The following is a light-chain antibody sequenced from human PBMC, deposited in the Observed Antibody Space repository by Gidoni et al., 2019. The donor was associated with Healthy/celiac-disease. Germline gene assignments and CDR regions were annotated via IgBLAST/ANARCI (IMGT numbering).Light chain of an antibody. J-gene: IGLJ3*02. CDR2: DDS. Sequence: SYVLTQPPSVSVAPGQTARLTCGVNNIGSKSVTWYQQKPGQAPVRFVYDDSDRPSGIPERFSGSNSGNTATLTISRVEAGDEADYYCQVWDSSSDHWVFGGGTKLTVL. CDR3: QVWDSSSDHWV. V-gene: IGLV3-21*02. CDR1: NIGSKS.